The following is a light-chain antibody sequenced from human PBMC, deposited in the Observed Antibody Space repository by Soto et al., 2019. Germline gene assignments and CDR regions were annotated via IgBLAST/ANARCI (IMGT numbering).Light chain of an antibody. CDR1: QSISSY. CDR2: AAS. V-gene: IGKV1-39*01. Sequence: DIPMTQSPSSLSASVGDRVTITCRASQSISSYLNWYQQKPGKAPKRLIYAASSLQSGVPSRFSGSGSGTDFTLTISSLQPEDFATHYCQQSYSTPRTFGQGTKVEIK. CDR3: QQSYSTPRT. J-gene: IGKJ1*01.